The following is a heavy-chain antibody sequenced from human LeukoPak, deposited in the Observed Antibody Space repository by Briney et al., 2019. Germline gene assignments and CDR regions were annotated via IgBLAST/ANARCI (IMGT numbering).Heavy chain of an antibody. CDR1: GYTFTGYY. J-gene: IGHJ4*02. D-gene: IGHD6-13*01. Sequence: ASVKVSCKASGYTFTGYYMHWVRQAPGQGLEWMGWINPNSGGTNYAQKFQGWATMTRDTSISTAYMELSRLRSDDTAVYYCARANEQHWPYFDYWGQGTLVTVSS. CDR2: INPNSGGT. V-gene: IGHV1-2*04. CDR3: ARANEQHWPYFDY.